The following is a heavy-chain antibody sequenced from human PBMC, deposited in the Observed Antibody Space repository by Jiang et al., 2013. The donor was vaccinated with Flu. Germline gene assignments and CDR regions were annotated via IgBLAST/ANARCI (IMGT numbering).Heavy chain of an antibody. CDR2: IYDSATT. Sequence: ELLKPSETLSLTCAVSGGSLSGYYWHWLRQPPGKVLEWIGYIYDSATTNYNPSVKSRLTMSIDTSRNQFSLKLSSVTAADTAVYFCAREKTDGYNFFD. CDR3: AREKTDGYNFFD. CDR1: GGSLSGYY. J-gene: IGHJ4*01. D-gene: IGHD5-24*01. V-gene: IGHV4-59*01.